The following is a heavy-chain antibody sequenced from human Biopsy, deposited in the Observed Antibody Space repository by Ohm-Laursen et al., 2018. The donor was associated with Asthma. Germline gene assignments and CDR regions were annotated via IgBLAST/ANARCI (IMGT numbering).Heavy chain of an antibody. Sequence: RSLRLSCAASGFKFDEYTMHWVRQAPGQGLEWVSGIRWNSATIGYADSVEGRFTISRDNAKNSVFLHMDSLRPEDTAFYYCAKVRSDWVITESFDYWGQGVLVTVSS. J-gene: IGHJ4*02. D-gene: IGHD3-22*01. CDR3: AKVRSDWVITESFDY. CDR2: IRWNSATI. CDR1: GFKFDEYT. V-gene: IGHV3-9*01.